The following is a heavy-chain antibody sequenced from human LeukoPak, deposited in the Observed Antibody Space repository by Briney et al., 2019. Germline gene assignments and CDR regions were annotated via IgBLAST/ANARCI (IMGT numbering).Heavy chain of an antibody. J-gene: IGHJ6*03. CDR1: GGTFSSYA. CDR2: IIPIFGTA. Sequence: SVKVSCKSAGGTFSSYAISWVRQPPGQGLEWMGGIIPIFGTATSAQTFQGRVTITADKSTSTAYMELSSLRCEDTAVYSCASIAAAGTGSYYYYYMDVWGKGTTVTVSS. V-gene: IGHV1-69*06. CDR3: ASIAAAGTGSYYYYYMDV. D-gene: IGHD6-13*01.